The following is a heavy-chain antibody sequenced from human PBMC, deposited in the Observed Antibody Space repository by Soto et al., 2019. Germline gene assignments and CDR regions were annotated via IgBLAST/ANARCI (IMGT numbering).Heavy chain of an antibody. CDR3: AKDGDCTNGVCSAPNWFDP. CDR1: GFTFSSYA. Sequence: GGSLRLSCAASGFTFSSYAMSWVRQAPGKVPEWVSAISGSGGGTYYADSVKGRFTISRDNSKNTLYLQMNSLRAEDTAVYYCAKDGDCTNGVCSAPNWFDPWGQGTLVTVSS. J-gene: IGHJ5*02. D-gene: IGHD2-8*01. V-gene: IGHV3-23*01. CDR2: ISGSGGGT.